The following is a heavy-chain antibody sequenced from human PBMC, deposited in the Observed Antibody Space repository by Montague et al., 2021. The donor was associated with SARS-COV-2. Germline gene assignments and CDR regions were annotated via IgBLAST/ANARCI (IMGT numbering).Heavy chain of an antibody. Sequence: SETLSLTCSVSGYSISSGYHWGWIRQPPGEGLEWIGNIYHSGGTYYSPSLKSRVTVSVDTSKNRFSLRLSSVTAADTAVYYCARWYYGSGSYPHWGQGTLVTVSS. CDR1: GYSISSGYH. J-gene: IGHJ4*02. CDR2: IYHSGGT. D-gene: IGHD3-10*01. CDR3: ARWYYGSGSYPH. V-gene: IGHV4-38-2*01.